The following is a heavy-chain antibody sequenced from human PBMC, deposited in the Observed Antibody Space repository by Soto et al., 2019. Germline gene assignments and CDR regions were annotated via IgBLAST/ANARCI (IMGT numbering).Heavy chain of an antibody. V-gene: IGHV3-64*04. CDR3: ARDHPLPNYDFWSGYWPPKWFDP. D-gene: IGHD3-3*01. Sequence: PGGSLRLSCSASGFTFSSYAMHWVRQAPGKGLEYVSAISSNGGSTYYADSVKGRFTISRDNSKNTLYLQMNSLRAEDTAVYYCARDHPLPNYDFWSGYWPPKWFDPWGQGTLVTVSS. CDR2: ISSNGGST. CDR1: GFTFSSYA. J-gene: IGHJ5*02.